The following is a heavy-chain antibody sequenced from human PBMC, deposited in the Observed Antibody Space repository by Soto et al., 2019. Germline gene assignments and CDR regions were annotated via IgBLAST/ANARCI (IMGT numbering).Heavy chain of an antibody. Sequence: QTGSLACASSGDSVSGNSAACNWIRHSPSRGLEWLGRTYYRSKWYNDYAVSVKSRITVTPDTSKNQFSLHLNSVTPEDTAVYYCAREFTYYESSASYFDYWGQGALVTVYS. CDR1: GDSVSGNSAA. V-gene: IGHV6-1*01. CDR2: TYYRSKWYN. D-gene: IGHD3-16*01. J-gene: IGHJ4*02. CDR3: AREFTYYESSASYFDY.